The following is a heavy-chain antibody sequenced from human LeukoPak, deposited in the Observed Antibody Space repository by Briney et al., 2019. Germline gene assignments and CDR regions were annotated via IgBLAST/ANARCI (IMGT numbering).Heavy chain of an antibody. CDR3: ARGKNLIYSKYDSYGMDV. Sequence: GGSLRLSCAASGFTFSSYAMHWVRQAPGKGLEWVAVISYDGSNKYYADSVKGRFTISRDNSKNTLYLQMNSLRAEDTAVYYCARGKNLIYSKYDSYGMDVWGQGTTVTVSS. CDR1: GFTFSSYA. V-gene: IGHV3-30*04. D-gene: IGHD4-11*01. CDR2: ISYDGSNK. J-gene: IGHJ6*02.